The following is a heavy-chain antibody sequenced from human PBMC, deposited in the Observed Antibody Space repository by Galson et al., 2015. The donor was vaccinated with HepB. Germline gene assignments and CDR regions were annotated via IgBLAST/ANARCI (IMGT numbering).Heavy chain of an antibody. CDR1: GFTFSSYA. D-gene: IGHD5-18*01. CDR2: LSSTGGST. Sequence: SLRLSCAASGFTFSSYAMHWVRQAPGKGLEYVSALSSTGGSTYYANSVKGRFTISRDNSKNTLYLQMGNLRAEDMAMYYCAAVRGFTYWGSIDYWGQGTLVTVSS. CDR3: AAVRGFTYWGSIDY. V-gene: IGHV3-64*01. J-gene: IGHJ4*02.